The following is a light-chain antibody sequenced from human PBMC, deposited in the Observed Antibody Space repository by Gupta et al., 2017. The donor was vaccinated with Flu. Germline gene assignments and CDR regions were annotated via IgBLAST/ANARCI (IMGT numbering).Light chain of an antibody. CDR2: DDS. J-gene: IGLJ3*02. CDR1: NIGSKS. CDR3: QVWDSSSDHLV. V-gene: IGLV3-21*02. Sequence: SYVLTQPPSVSVAPGQTARITCGGNNIGSKSVHWYQQKPGQAPVLLVYDDSDRRSGIPERFSGSNSGNTATLTISRVEAGDEADYYCQVWDSSSDHLVFGGGTKLTVL.